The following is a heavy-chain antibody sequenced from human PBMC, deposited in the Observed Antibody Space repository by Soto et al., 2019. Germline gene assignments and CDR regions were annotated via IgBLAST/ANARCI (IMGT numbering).Heavy chain of an antibody. D-gene: IGHD6-13*01. CDR2: INPNSGGT. V-gene: IGHV1-2*02. CDR1: GYTFSSYY. Sequence: ASVKVSCKASGYTFSSYYMHWVRQAPGQGLEWMGWINPNSGGTNYAQKFQGRVTMTRDTSISTAYMELSRLRSDDTAVYYCARVRYSSSWYLEYNWFDPWGPGTLVTVSS. J-gene: IGHJ5*02. CDR3: ARVRYSSSWYLEYNWFDP.